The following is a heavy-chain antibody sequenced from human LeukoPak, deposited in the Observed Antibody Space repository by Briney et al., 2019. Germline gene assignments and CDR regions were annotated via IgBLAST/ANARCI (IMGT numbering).Heavy chain of an antibody. V-gene: IGHV4-34*01. CDR2: INHSGTT. CDR3: ARHPNSYYDSSGYYYSYYYYMDV. Sequence: GSLRLSCAASGFTFSSYWMTWVRQAPGKGLEWIGEINHSGTTNYNPSLKSRVTISVDTSKNQFSLKLSSVTAADTAVYYCARHPNSYYDSSGYYYSYYYYMDVWGKGTTVTVS. J-gene: IGHJ6*03. D-gene: IGHD3-22*01. CDR1: GFTFSSYW.